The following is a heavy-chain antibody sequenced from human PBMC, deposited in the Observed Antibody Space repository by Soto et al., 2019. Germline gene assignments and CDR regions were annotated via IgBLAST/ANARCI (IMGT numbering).Heavy chain of an antibody. CDR3: ARGYTFPFDP. CDR2: IIPILGIA. D-gene: IGHD5-12*01. J-gene: IGHJ5*02. V-gene: IGHV1-69*02. Sequence: SVKASCKASGGTFSSYTLSWVRQAPGQGLEWMGRIIPILGIANYAQKFQGRVTITRDTSASTAYMELSSLRSEDTAVYYCARGYTFPFDPWGQGTLVTVSS. CDR1: GGTFSSYT.